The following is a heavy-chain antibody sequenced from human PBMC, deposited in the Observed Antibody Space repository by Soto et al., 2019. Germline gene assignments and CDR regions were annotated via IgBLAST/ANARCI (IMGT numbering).Heavy chain of an antibody. CDR1: GGSSSSYY. J-gene: IGHJ4*02. CDR2: IYYSGST. V-gene: IGHV4-59*01. CDR3: ARDRPYHGSGSYRYKRLFDY. Sequence: SETLSLTFTVSGGSSSSYYWSWIRQPPGKGLEWIGYIYYSGSTNYNPSLKSRVTISVDTSKNQFSLKLSSVTAADTAVYYCARDRPYHGSGSYRYKRLFDYWGQGTLVTVSS. D-gene: IGHD3-10*01.